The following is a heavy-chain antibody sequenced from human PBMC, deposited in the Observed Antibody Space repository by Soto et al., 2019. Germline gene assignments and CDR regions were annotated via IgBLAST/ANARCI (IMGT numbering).Heavy chain of an antibody. D-gene: IGHD6-13*01. CDR3: ATSPAAPGTSWFDP. V-gene: IGHV1-18*04. CDR2: ISAYNGNT. Sequence: GASVKVSCKASGYTFTMYAISWVRQAPGQGLEWMGWISAYNGNTNYAQKFQGRVTMTTDTSTSTAYMEVRSLRSDDTAMYYCATSPAAPGTSWFDPWGQGTLVTVSS. J-gene: IGHJ5*02. CDR1: GYTFTMYA.